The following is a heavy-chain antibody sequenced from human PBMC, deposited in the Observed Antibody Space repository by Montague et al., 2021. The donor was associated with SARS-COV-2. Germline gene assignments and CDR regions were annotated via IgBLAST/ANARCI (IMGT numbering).Heavy chain of an antibody. D-gene: IGHD6-19*01. V-gene: IGHV3-7*01. Sequence: SLRLSCAASGFTLSSYWMSWVRQAPGKGLEWVANIEEDGSEKYYMDSVKGRFTISRDNAKNSLSLQMNSLRAEDTAVYYRARERQDSSGWSTYWYFDLWGRGTLVTVSS. J-gene: IGHJ2*01. CDR2: IEEDGSEK. CDR1: GFTLSSYW. CDR3: ARERQDSSGWSTYWYFDL.